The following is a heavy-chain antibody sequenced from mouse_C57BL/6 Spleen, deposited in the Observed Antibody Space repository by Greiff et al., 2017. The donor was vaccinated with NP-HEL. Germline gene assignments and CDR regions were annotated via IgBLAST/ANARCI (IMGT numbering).Heavy chain of an antibody. D-gene: IGHD1-1*01. Sequence: VQLKESGPGMVKPSQSLSLTCTVTGYSITSGYDWHWIRHFPGNKLEWMGYISYSGSTNYNPSLKSRIPITHDTSKNHFFLKLNSVTTEDTATYYCARGTTVVAGGFDYWGQGTTLTVSS. CDR2: ISYSGST. CDR3: ARGTTVVAGGFDY. J-gene: IGHJ2*01. CDR1: GYSITSGYD. V-gene: IGHV3-1*01.